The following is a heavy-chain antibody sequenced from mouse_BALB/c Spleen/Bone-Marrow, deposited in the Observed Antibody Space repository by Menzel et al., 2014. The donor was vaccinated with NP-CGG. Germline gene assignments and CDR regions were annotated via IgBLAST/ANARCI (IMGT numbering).Heavy chain of an antibody. CDR2: IWGDGST. D-gene: IGHD4-1*01. CDR3: AKGPNWDGYFDY. Sequence: QVQLQQSGPGLVAPSQSLSITCSVSGFSLPSYGVSWVRQPPGKDLEWLGVIWGDGSTNYHSALISRLSISKDNSKSXVFLKLNSLQTDDTATYYCAKGPNWDGYFDYWGQGTTLTVSS. CDR1: GFSLPSYG. J-gene: IGHJ2*01. V-gene: IGHV2-3*01.